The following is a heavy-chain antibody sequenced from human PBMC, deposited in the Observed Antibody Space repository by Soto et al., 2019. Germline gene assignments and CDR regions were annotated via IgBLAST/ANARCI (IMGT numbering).Heavy chain of an antibody. Sequence: PGGSLRLSCASSGFTCSSYSMNWVRQAPGKGLEWVSSISSSSSYIYYADSVKGRFTISRDNAKNTLYLQMNSLRAEDTAVYYCARVQAAMSDYGMDVWGQGTTVTVSS. CDR3: ARVQAAMSDYGMDV. CDR2: ISSSSSYI. J-gene: IGHJ6*02. V-gene: IGHV3-21*01. D-gene: IGHD2-2*01. CDR1: GFTCSSYS.